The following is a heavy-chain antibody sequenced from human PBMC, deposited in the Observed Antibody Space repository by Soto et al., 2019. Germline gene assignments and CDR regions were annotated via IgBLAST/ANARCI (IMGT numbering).Heavy chain of an antibody. CDR3: AREDIVVVTAAPVAFDI. V-gene: IGHV3-33*01. Sequence: QVQLVESGGGVVQPGRSLRLSCAASGFTFSSYGMHWVRQAPGKGLEWVAVIWYDGSIKYYADSVKGRFTISRDNSKNTLYLQMNSLRAEDTAVYYCAREDIVVVTAAPVAFDIWGQGTMVTVSS. J-gene: IGHJ3*02. CDR2: IWYDGSIK. CDR1: GFTFSSYG. D-gene: IGHD2-21*02.